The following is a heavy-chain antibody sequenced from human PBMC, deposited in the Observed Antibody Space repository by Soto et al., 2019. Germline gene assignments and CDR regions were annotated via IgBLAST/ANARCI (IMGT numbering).Heavy chain of an antibody. CDR1: GYSTSSGYY. CDR3: ARAGDY. D-gene: IGHD3-10*01. J-gene: IGHJ4*02. CDR2: IYHSGST. Sequence: SETLSLTCAVSGYSTSSGYYWGWIRQPPGKGLEWIGSIYHSGSTYYNPSLKSRVTISVDTSKNQFSLKLSSVTAADTAVYYCARAGDYWGQGTLVTVSS. V-gene: IGHV4-38-2*01.